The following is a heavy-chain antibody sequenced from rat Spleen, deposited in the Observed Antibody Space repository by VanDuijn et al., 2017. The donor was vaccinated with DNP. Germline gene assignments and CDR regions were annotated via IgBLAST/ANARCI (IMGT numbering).Heavy chain of an antibody. D-gene: IGHD1-1*01. CDR1: GFTFSDYY. CDR3: ARPMDYYSGGFAY. CDR2: ITYDGGYT. J-gene: IGHJ3*01. V-gene: IGHV5-22*01. Sequence: EVQLVESGGGLVQPGRSLKLSCAASGFTFSDYYMAWVRQAPTKGLELVACITYDGGYTYYGDPVKGRFTISRDNAKTTLSLQMNSLRSEDMATYYCARPMDYYSGGFAYWGQGTLVTVSS.